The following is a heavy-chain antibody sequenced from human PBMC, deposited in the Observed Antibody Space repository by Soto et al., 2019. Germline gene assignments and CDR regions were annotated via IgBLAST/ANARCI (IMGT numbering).Heavy chain of an antibody. Sequence: QVQLVQSGAEVKKPGSSVKVSCKASGGTFSSYTISWVRQAPGQGLEWMGRIIPILGIANYAQKFQGRVTITADKSTSTAYMELSSLRSEDTAVYYCARVSPNPGGATTLSFDYWGQGTLVTVSS. D-gene: IGHD1-26*01. CDR3: ARVSPNPGGATTLSFDY. V-gene: IGHV1-69*02. J-gene: IGHJ4*02. CDR1: GGTFSSYT. CDR2: IIPILGIA.